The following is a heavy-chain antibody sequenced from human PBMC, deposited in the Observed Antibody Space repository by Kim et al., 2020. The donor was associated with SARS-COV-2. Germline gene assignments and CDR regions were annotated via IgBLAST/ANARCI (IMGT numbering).Heavy chain of an antibody. J-gene: IGHJ4*02. CDR2: ISVSSGNT. CDR1: GFTFSTHA. Sequence: GGSLRLSCVASGFTFSTHAMNWVRQAPGKGLEWVSCISVSSGNTFYADSVKGRLTISRDNTKNTMYLQLNSLRAEDTALYYCAKKYYYDTTGNFYILFDSWGQGTLVTVSS. D-gene: IGHD3-22*01. CDR3: AKKYYYDTTGNFYILFDS. V-gene: IGHV3-23*01.